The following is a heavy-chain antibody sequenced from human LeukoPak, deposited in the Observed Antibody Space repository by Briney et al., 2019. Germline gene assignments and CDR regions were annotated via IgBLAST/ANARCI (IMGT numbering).Heavy chain of an antibody. CDR2: IKQDGSEK. J-gene: IGHJ2*01. D-gene: IGHD1-26*01. Sequence: PGGSPRLSCAASGFTFSRYYMTWVRQAPGKGLEWVANIKQDGSEKFYVDSVKGRFTISRDNAKNSLFLQMNSLRAEDTAVYYCVRWIASGSGIYWYFDVWGRGTLVTVSS. CDR1: GFTFSRYY. V-gene: IGHV3-7*01. CDR3: VRWIASGSGIYWYFDV.